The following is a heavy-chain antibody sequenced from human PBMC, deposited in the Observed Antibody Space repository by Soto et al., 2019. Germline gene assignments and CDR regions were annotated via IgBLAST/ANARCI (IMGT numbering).Heavy chain of an antibody. CDR2: INAGNGNT. D-gene: IGHD3-10*01. V-gene: IGHV1-3*01. CDR3: ARFGYGSGSEDP. Sequence: ASVKVSCKXSGYTFTSYAMHWVRQAPGQRLEWMGWINAGNGNTKYSQKFQGRVTITRDTSASTAYMELSSLRSEDTDVYYCARFGYGSGSEDPWGQGTLVTVSS. CDR1: GYTFTSYA. J-gene: IGHJ5*02.